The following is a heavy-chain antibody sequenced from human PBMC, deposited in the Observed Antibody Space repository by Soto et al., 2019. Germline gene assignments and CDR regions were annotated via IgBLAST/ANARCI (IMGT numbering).Heavy chain of an antibody. CDR3: ARDRRNWFEH. V-gene: IGHV4-31*03. CDR1: GGSISSGGYY. CDR2: IYYSGST. J-gene: IGHJ5*02. Sequence: SETLSLTCTVSGGSISSGGYYCSWIGQHPGKGLEWIGYIYYSGSTYYNPSLKSRVTISVDTSKNQFSLKLSSVTAADTAVYYCARDRRNWFEHWRQATLENVSS.